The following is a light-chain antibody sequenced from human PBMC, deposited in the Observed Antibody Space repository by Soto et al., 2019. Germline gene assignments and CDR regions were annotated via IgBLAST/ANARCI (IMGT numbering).Light chain of an antibody. CDR3: RSYTSSSTYV. Sequence: QSALTQPASVSGSPGQSITISCTGTSSDIGRYNYVSWYQQHPGRAPRLIIYEVLNRPAGVSNRFSGSKSADTASLTISGLQAADEADYYCRSYTSSSTYVFGTGTKLTVL. CDR1: SSDIGRYNY. J-gene: IGLJ1*01. CDR2: EVL. V-gene: IGLV2-14*01.